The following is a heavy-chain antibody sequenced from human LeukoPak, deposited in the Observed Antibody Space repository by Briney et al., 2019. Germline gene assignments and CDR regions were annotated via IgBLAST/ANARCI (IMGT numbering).Heavy chain of an antibody. CDR1: GFTFSSYG. J-gene: IGHJ4*02. CDR3: AKSAGSGSSGWYN. Sequence: PGRSLRLSCAASGFTFSSYGMSWVRRAPGKGLEWVSTISGSGGTTYYADSVKGRFTISRDNSKNTLYLQMNSLRAEDTAVYYCAKSAGSGSSGWYNWGQGTLVTVSS. V-gene: IGHV3-23*01. CDR2: ISGSGGTT. D-gene: IGHD6-19*01.